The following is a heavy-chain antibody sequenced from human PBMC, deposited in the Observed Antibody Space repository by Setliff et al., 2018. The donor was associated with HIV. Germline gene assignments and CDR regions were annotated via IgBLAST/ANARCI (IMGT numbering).Heavy chain of an antibody. D-gene: IGHD3-3*01. J-gene: IGHJ6*02. CDR2: IHYTGTT. CDR3: ARRLQFLEFLHGVGGLDV. Sequence: SETLSLTCTVSGGSISSSSYYWGWIRKSPGKGLEWTGNIHYTGTTHYNPSLKSRVTMSVDTSKNHVSLKLSSATAADTAVDYCARRLQFLEFLHGVGGLDVWGQGTTVTSP. V-gene: IGHV4-61*05. CDR1: GGSISSSSYY.